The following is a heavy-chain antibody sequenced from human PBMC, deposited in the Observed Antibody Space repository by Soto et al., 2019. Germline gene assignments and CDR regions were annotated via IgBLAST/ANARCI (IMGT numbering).Heavy chain of an antibody. V-gene: IGHV4-34*01. D-gene: IGHD3-3*01. J-gene: IGHJ5*02. Sequence: SETLSLTCAVYGGSFSGYYWSWIRQPPGKGLEWIGEINHSGSTNYNPSLKSRVTISVDTSKNQFSLKLSSVTAADTAVHYCARLIYDFWSGYPLNNWFDPWGQGTLVTVSS. CDR3: ARLIYDFWSGYPLNNWFDP. CDR1: GGSFSGYY. CDR2: INHSGST.